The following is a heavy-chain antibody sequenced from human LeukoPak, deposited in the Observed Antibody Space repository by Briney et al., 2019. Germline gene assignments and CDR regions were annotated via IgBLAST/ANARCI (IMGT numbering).Heavy chain of an antibody. V-gene: IGHV3-74*01. CDR2: INSDGSST. D-gene: IGHD3-22*01. CDR1: GFTFSSYW. J-gene: IGHJ4*02. CDR3: ARGYYDNPYYFDY. Sequence: GGSLRLSCAASGFTFSSYWTHWVRQAPGKGLVWVSRINSDGSSTRYADSVKGRFTISRDNAKNTLYLQMNSLRAEDTAVYYCARGYYDNPYYFDYWGQGTLVTVSS.